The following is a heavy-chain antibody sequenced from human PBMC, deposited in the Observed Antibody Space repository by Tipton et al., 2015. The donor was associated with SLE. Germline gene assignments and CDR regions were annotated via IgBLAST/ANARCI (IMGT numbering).Heavy chain of an antibody. V-gene: IGHV3-7*01. Sequence: SLRLSCEASAFTFSNHWMNWVRQAPGKGPEWVANIKQDGSDKFYADSLKGRFTISRDNAKNSLHLEMNSLRTEDTGVYYCASEDFPYAFDIWGQGTMVTVSS. CDR3: ASEDFPYAFDI. D-gene: IGHD3/OR15-3a*01. CDR2: IKQDGSDK. CDR1: AFTFSNHW. J-gene: IGHJ3*02.